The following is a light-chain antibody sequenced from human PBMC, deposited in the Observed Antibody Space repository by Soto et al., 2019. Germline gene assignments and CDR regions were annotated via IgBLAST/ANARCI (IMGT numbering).Light chain of an antibody. CDR3: QQTYGTLT. Sequence: DIQMTQTPLSLSASVGDRVTITCRASQTIYINLNWYQQKPGKAPQLLIYAASTLQSGVPSRFSGSGSGTDFALAISSLQPEDSATYYCQQTYGTLTFGGGTKVQI. CDR1: QTIYIN. V-gene: IGKV1-39*01. CDR2: AAS. J-gene: IGKJ4*01.